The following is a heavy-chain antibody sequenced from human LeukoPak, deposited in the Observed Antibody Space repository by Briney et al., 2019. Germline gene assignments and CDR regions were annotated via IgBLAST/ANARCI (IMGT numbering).Heavy chain of an antibody. J-gene: IGHJ4*02. CDR2: INSDGSST. CDR1: GLTFSSYR. Sequence: GGSLRLSCAASGLTFSSYRMHWVRQSPGKGLVWVSRINSDGSSTSYADSVKGRVTISRDNAKNTLYLQMNSLRAEDTAVYYCARDGDSSGYYVNFDYWGQGTLVTVSS. V-gene: IGHV3-74*01. D-gene: IGHD3-22*01. CDR3: ARDGDSSGYYVNFDY.